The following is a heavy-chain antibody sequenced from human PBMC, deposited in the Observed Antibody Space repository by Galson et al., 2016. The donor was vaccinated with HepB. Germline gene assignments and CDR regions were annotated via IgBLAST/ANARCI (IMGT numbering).Heavy chain of an antibody. Sequence: SVKVSCKASGYTFINYYMHWVRQAPGQGLEWMGIGNPRTGSTSYAQKFQDRVTVTRDTSTSTALVELSRLRSDDTAVYYCARDFYDRNGYKITGPFDIWGQGTMVTVSS. J-gene: IGHJ3*02. CDR1: GYTFINYY. CDR2: GNPRTGST. D-gene: IGHD3-22*01. CDR3: ARDFYDRNGYKITGPFDI. V-gene: IGHV1-46*01.